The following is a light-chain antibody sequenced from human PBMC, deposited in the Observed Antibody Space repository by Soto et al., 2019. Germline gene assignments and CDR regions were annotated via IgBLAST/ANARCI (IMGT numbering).Light chain of an antibody. V-gene: IGKV1-5*03. CDR2: KAS. CDR3: QHYNSYSEA. CDR1: QTISSW. J-gene: IGKJ1*01. Sequence: IQMTHSPSTLCGSVGYGFTITCRASQTISSWLAWYQQKPGKAPKLLIYKASTLKSGVPSRFSGSGSGTEFTLTISSLQPDDFATYYCQHYNSYSEAFGQGTKVDIK.